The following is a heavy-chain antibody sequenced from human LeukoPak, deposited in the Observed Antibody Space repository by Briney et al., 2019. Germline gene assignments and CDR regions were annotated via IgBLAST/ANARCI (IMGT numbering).Heavy chain of an antibody. CDR2: IDKTTYPT. J-gene: IGHJ4*02. D-gene: IGHD6-19*01. CDR3: TKFEGATIPGWFNDY. Sequence: GGSLRLSCAASEFIFSDYAMGWVRQAPGKGLEWVSTIDKTTYPTFYADSVKGRFTISRDNSKNTLYLQMNSLRTEDTAVYFCTKFEGATIPGWFNDYWGQGILVTVSS. CDR1: EFIFSDYA. V-gene: IGHV3-23*05.